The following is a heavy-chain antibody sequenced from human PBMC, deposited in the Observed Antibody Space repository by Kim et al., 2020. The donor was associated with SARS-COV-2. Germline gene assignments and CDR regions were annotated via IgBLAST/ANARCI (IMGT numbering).Heavy chain of an antibody. CDR3: ARVRDWDMITFGGVIVRDAFDI. CDR1: GDSVSSNSAA. J-gene: IGHJ3*02. Sequence: SQTLSLTCAISGDSVSSNSAAWNWIRQSPSRGLEWLGRTYYRSKWYNDYAVSVKSRITINPDTSKNQFSLQLNSVTPEDTAVYYCARVRDWDMITFGGVIVRDAFDIWGQGTMVTVSS. V-gene: IGHV6-1*01. D-gene: IGHD3-16*02. CDR2: TYYRSKWYN.